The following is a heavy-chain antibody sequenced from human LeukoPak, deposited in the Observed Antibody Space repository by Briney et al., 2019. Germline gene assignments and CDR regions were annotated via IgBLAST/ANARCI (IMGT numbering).Heavy chain of an antibody. CDR1: GGSISSSSYY. D-gene: IGHD3-22*01. Sequence: SETLSLTCTVSGGSISSSSYYWGWIRQPPGKGLEWIGSIYYSGSTYYNPSLKSQVTISVDTSKNQFSLKLSSVTAADTAVYYCARDVTMIGKDAFDIWGQGTMVTVSS. CDR3: ARDVTMIGKDAFDI. V-gene: IGHV4-39*07. J-gene: IGHJ3*02. CDR2: IYYSGST.